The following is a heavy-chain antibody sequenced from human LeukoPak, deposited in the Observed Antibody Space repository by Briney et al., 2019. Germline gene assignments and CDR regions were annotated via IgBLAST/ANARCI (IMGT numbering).Heavy chain of an antibody. CDR1: GFTFSSYW. CDR2: IKQDGSDK. J-gene: IGHJ4*02. CDR3: ATSAYSGNYLGLDY. Sequence: GGSLRLSCAVSGFTFSSYWMHWVRQAPGKGLEWVANIKQDGSDKYYVDSVKGRFTISRDNAKNSLYLQMNSLRAEDTAVYYCATSAYSGNYLGLDYWGQGTLVTVSS. V-gene: IGHV3-7*01. D-gene: IGHD1-26*01.